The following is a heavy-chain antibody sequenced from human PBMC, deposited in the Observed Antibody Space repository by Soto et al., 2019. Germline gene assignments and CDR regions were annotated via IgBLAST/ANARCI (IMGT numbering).Heavy chain of an antibody. J-gene: IGHJ6*02. D-gene: IGHD4-4*01. CDR1: GGSISSYY. Sequence: ETLSLTCTVSGGSISSYYWSWIRQPPEKGLEWIGYIYYSGSTNYNPSLKSRVTISVDTSKNQFSLKLSSVTAADTAVYYCARDFYSNYGYYYYGMDVWGQGTTVTVSS. V-gene: IGHV4-59*01. CDR2: IYYSGST. CDR3: ARDFYSNYGYYYYGMDV.